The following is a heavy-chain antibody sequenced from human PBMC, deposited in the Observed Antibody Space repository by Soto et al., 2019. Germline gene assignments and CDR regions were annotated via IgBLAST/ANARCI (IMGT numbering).Heavy chain of an antibody. V-gene: IGHV3-33*01. D-gene: IGHD4-17*01. CDR1: GFIFNTYG. J-gene: IGHJ4*01. Sequence: QLVESGGGVVQPGRSLRLSCSASGFIFNTYGMHWVRQAPGKGLEWVAFIWYDGRDKYYADSVKGRFTISRDNSDNTLYLEMNSLRAEDTAVYYCARDDYGFHYWGHGALVTVSS. CDR3: ARDDYGFHY. CDR2: IWYDGRDK.